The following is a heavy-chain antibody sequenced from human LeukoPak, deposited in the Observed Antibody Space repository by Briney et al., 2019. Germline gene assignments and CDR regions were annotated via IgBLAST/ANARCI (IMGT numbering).Heavy chain of an antibody. CDR3: ARLKVPPSGSYCDY. CDR2: IYPGVSST. V-gene: IGHV5-51*01. CDR1: GYSFTSYW. Sequence: GESLKISCKGSGYSFTSYWIGWVRQMPGIGLEWMGIIYPGVSSTTYSPSFQGQVTISADKSISTAYLQWSSLKASDTAMYYCARLKVPPSGSYCDYWGQGTLVTVSS. J-gene: IGHJ4*02. D-gene: IGHD1-26*01.